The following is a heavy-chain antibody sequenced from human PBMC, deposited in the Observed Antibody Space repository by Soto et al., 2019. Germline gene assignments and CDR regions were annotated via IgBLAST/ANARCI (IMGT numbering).Heavy chain of an antibody. D-gene: IGHD3-10*01. V-gene: IGHV4-39*01. CDR1: GGSISSSSYY. CDR2: IYYSGST. Sequence: SETLSLTCTVSGGSISSSSYYWGWIRQPPGKGLEWIGSIYYSGSTYYNPSLKSRVTISVDTSKNQFSLKLSSVTAADTAVYYCARTLWFGESHFDNWGQGTLVTVSS. J-gene: IGHJ4*02. CDR3: ARTLWFGESHFDN.